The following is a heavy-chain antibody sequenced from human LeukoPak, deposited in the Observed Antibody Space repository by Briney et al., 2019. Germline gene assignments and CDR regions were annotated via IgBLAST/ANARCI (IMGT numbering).Heavy chain of an antibody. D-gene: IGHD6-19*01. Sequence: GGSLRLSCAASGFTFSSYVMHWVRQAPGKGLEWVAVISYDGSNKYYADSVKGRFTISRDNSKNTLYLQMNSLRAEDTAVYYCAKDPWLADAFDIWGQGTMVTVSS. CDR3: AKDPWLADAFDI. CDR1: GFTFSSYV. V-gene: IGHV3-30*18. CDR2: ISYDGSNK. J-gene: IGHJ3*02.